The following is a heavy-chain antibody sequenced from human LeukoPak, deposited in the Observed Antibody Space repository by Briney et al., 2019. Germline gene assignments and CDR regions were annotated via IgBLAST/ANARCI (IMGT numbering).Heavy chain of an antibody. CDR2: IYYTGST. Sequence: PSETLSLTCSVSNGSISTYLWTWIRQPPGDGLEWIGEIYYTGSTNYNSSLKNRLTISLDTSEKQFTLRLTSVTAADTAVYYCARGQAGSLRLGTTGKFFDQWGQGTLVTVSS. CDR3: ARGQAGSLRLGTTGKFFDQ. V-gene: IGHV4-59*01. D-gene: IGHD3-16*01. CDR1: NGSISTYL. J-gene: IGHJ4*02.